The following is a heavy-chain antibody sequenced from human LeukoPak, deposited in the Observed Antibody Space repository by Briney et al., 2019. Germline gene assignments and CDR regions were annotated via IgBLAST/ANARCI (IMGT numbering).Heavy chain of an antibody. J-gene: IGHJ4*02. Sequence: PSQTLSLTCTVSGVSIANTFYYWHWLRQPAGKGLEWIGRIYTTGSTDYNPSLKSRVTISLGTARNQFSLKLSSVTAADTAVYYCARRQDGHDYWGQGTLVTVSS. V-gene: IGHV4-61*02. CDR3: ARRQDGHDY. CDR2: IYTTGST. CDR1: GVSIANTFYY.